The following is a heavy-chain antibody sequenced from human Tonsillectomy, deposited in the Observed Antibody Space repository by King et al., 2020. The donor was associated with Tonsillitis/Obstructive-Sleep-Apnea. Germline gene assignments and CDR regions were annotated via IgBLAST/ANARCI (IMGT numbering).Heavy chain of an antibody. D-gene: IGHD2-2*01. CDR1: GGSISRSNW. J-gene: IGHJ4*02. CDR3: ARGVPAARVWYFDY. V-gene: IGHV4-4*02. Sequence: VQLQESGPGLVKPSGTLSLTCAFSGGSISRSNWWSWVRQPPGKGLEWIGEIYHSGSTNYNPSLKGRVTISVDKSKNQFSRKLSSVTAADTAVYYCARGVPAARVWYFDYWGQGTLVTVSS. CDR2: IYHSGST.